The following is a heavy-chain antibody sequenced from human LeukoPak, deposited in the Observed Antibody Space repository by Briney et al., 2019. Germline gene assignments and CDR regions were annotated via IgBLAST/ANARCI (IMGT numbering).Heavy chain of an antibody. CDR2: INPASGGT. CDR1: GYTFTSYD. D-gene: IGHD6-13*01. Sequence: ASVKVSCKASGYTFTSYDMHWVRQARGQGLEWMGWINPASGGTEYAQKFQGRVTMTGDTSISTAYMELSRLRSDDTAVYYCARDRGSSWYVDYWGQGTLVTVSS. CDR3: ARDRGSSWYVDY. V-gene: IGHV1-2*02. J-gene: IGHJ4*02.